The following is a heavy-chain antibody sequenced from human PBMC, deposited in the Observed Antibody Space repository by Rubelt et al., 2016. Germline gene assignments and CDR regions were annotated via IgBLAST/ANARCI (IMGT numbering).Heavy chain of an antibody. Sequence: EWIGRIYTSGSTNYNPSLKSRVTMSVDTSENQFSLKLSSVTAADTAVYYCARRVGATVDYWGQGTLVTVSS. V-gene: IGHV4-4*07. J-gene: IGHJ4*02. D-gene: IGHD1-26*01. CDR3: ARRVGATVDY. CDR2: IYTSGST.